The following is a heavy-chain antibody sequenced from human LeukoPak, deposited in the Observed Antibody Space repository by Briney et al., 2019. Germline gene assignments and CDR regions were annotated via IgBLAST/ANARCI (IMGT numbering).Heavy chain of an antibody. J-gene: IGHJ5*02. CDR3: ARGDLYYYDSSGYYNWFDP. V-gene: IGHV4-34*01. CDR2: INHSGST. Sequence: PSETLSLTCAVYGGSFSSYYWSWIRQPPGKGLEWIGEINHSGSTNYNPSLKSRVTISVDTSKNQFSLKLSSVTAADTAVYYCARGDLYYYDSSGYYNWFDPWGQGTLVTVSS. CDR1: GGSFSSYY. D-gene: IGHD3-22*01.